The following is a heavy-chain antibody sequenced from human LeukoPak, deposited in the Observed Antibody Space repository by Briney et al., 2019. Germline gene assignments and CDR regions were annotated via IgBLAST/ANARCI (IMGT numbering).Heavy chain of an antibody. CDR1: GFTFSSYG. CDR2: IRYDGSNK. Sequence: GGSLRLSCAASGFTFSSYGMHWVRQAQGKGLGWVAFIRYDGSNKYYADSVKGRFTNSRDNSKNTMNLQMNSLRAEDTAVYYCAKGYDFSFVPWGQGTLVTVSS. J-gene: IGHJ5*02. D-gene: IGHD3-3*01. CDR3: AKGYDFSFVP. V-gene: IGHV3-30*02.